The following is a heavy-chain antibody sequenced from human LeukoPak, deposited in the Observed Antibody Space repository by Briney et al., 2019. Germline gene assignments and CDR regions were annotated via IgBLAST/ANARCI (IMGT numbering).Heavy chain of an antibody. CDR2: IYCSGST. CDR3: ARLGRESSYYYYGMDV. Sequence: SETLSLTCTVSGGSISSYYWSWIRQPPGKGLEWIGYIYCSGSTNYNPSLKSRVTISVDTSKNQFSLKLSSVTAADTAVYYCARLGRESSYYYYGMDVWGQGTTVTVSS. D-gene: IGHD6-19*01. V-gene: IGHV4-59*08. CDR1: GGSISSYY. J-gene: IGHJ6*02.